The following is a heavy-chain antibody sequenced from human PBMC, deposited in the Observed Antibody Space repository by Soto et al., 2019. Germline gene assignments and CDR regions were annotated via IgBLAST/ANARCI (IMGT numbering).Heavy chain of an antibody. Sequence: GGSLRLSCAASGFTFSDHYMDWVRQAPGKGLEWVGRIRNKGNNYTTEYAASVKGRFTISRDDSKNSLYLQMNSLKTEDTAVYYCARLVNYYGLGYHCYRMDVWGQGTTVTVSS. CDR1: GFTFSDHY. CDR2: IRNKGNNYTT. D-gene: IGHD3-10*01. CDR3: ARLVNYYGLGYHCYRMDV. J-gene: IGHJ6*02. V-gene: IGHV3-72*01.